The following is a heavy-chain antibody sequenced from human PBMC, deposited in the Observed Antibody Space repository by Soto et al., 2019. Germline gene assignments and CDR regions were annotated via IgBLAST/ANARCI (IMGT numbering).Heavy chain of an antibody. CDR1: GGSISSYY. CDR3: ARDREGFFCSGGSCYSGVYGMDV. D-gene: IGHD2-15*01. Sequence: SENLSLTCAVSGGSISSYYWSWIRQPPGKGLEWIGYIYYSGSTNYNPSLKSRVTISVDTSKNQFSLKLSSVTAADTAVYYCARDREGFFCSGGSCYSGVYGMDVWGQGTTVTVSS. V-gene: IGHV4-59*01. CDR2: IYYSGST. J-gene: IGHJ6*02.